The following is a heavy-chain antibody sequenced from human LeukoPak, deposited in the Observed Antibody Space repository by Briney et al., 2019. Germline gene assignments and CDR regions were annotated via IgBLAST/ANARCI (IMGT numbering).Heavy chain of an antibody. CDR2: IKQDGSEK. CDR1: GFTFSTYW. CDR3: ARVLPVASRDY. V-gene: IGHV3-7*01. Sequence: HRGGSLRLSCAASGFTFSTYWMSWVRQAPGKGLEWVANIKQDGSEKFYVDSVKGRFTISRDNAKNSMYLQMNSLRAEDTAVYYCARVLPVASRDYWGQGTLDTVSS. J-gene: IGHJ4*02. D-gene: IGHD2-2*01.